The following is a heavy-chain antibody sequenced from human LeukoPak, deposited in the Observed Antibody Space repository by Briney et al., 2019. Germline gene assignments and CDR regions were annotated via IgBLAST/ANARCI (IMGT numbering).Heavy chain of an antibody. CDR2: ISAYNGNT. J-gene: IGHJ4*02. Sequence: HGASVKVSCKASGYTFTSYGISWVRQGPGQGLEWMGWISAYNGNTNYAQKLQGRVTMTTDTSTSTAYMELRSLRSDDTAVYYCARPTDYGGTYYFDHWGQGTLVTVSS. D-gene: IGHD4-23*01. CDR1: GYTFTSYG. CDR3: ARPTDYGGTYYFDH. V-gene: IGHV1-18*01.